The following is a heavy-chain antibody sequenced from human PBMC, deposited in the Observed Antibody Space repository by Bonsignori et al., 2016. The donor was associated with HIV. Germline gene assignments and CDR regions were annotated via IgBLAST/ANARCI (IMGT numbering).Heavy chain of an antibody. V-gene: IGHV3-21*01. D-gene: IGHD4-23*01. Sequence: WIRQPPGKGLEWVSSIESGSSHIYYADSVKGRFTISRDNAKDSLYLQMSSLRAEDTAVYYCAREDYGDNPTYFDHWGQGTLVTVSS. CDR2: IESGSSHI. J-gene: IGHJ4*02. CDR3: AREDYGDNPTYFDH.